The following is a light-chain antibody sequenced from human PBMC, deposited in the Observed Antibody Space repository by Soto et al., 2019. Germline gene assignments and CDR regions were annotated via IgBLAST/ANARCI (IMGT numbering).Light chain of an antibody. CDR3: QQYNTYSYT. CDR1: QSISSW. CDR2: DAS. J-gene: IGKJ2*01. V-gene: IGKV1-5*01. Sequence: DIQMTQSPSALSASVGDRVTITCRASQSISSWLAWYQQKPGKAPKLLIYDASSLESRVPSRFSGSGFGTEFTLTISGLRPDEFATYYCQQYNTYSYTFGQGTKMEIK.